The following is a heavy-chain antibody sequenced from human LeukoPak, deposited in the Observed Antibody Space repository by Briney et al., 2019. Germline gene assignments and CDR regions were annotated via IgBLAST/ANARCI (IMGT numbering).Heavy chain of an antibody. CDR1: GGSISSYY. J-gene: IGHJ6*02. CDR3: ASAGRVYYYGMDV. Sequence: PSETLSLTCTVSGGSISSYYWSWIRQPPGKGLEWIGEINHSGSTNYNPSLKSRVTISVDTSKNQFSLKLSSVTAADTAVYYCASAGRVYYYGMDVWGQGTTVTVSS. CDR2: INHSGST. V-gene: IGHV4-34*01. D-gene: IGHD1-14*01.